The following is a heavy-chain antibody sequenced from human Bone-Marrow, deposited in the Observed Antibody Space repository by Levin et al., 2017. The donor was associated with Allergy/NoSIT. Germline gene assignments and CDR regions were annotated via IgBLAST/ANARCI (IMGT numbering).Heavy chain of an antibody. CDR2: INSDGSST. V-gene: IGHV3-74*01. J-gene: IGHJ4*02. Sequence: GESLKISCAASGFTFSSYWMHWVRQAPGKGLVWVSRINSDGSSTSYADSVKGRFTISRDNAKNTLYLQMNSLRAEDTAVYYCARVPKYSYGPNFDYWGQGTLVTVSS. D-gene: IGHD5-18*01. CDR3: ARVPKYSYGPNFDY. CDR1: GFTFSSYW.